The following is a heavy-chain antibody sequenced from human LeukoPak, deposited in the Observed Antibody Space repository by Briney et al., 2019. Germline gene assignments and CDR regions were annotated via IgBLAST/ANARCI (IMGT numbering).Heavy chain of an antibody. CDR1: GGSISSYY. D-gene: IGHD1-7*01. Sequence: PSETLSLTCTVSGGSISSYYWSWIRQPPGKGLEWIGYIYYSGSTNYNPSLKSRVTISVDTSKNQFSLKLSSVTAADTAVYYCARDGRGPRYNWNYLNAFDIWGQGTMVTVSS. J-gene: IGHJ3*02. CDR2: IYYSGST. CDR3: ARDGRGPRYNWNYLNAFDI. V-gene: IGHV4-59*01.